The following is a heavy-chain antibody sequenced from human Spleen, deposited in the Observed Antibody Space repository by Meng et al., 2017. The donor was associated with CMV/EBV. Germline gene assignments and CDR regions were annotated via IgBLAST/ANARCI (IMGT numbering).Heavy chain of an antibody. V-gene: IGHV4-4*02. CDR2: ISHGGTT. J-gene: IGHJ4*02. D-gene: IGHD2-8*01. CDR1: GGTISRNNW. CDR3: VRAMGGCPNGVCYLDFLFDY. Sequence: SETLSLTCAVSGGTISRNNWWTWVRQSPGKGLEWIGEISHGGTTNYNPSLRSRVNISIDKSKNQFSLKLSSVSAADTAVYYCVRAMGGCPNGVCYLDFLFDYWGQGTLVTVSS.